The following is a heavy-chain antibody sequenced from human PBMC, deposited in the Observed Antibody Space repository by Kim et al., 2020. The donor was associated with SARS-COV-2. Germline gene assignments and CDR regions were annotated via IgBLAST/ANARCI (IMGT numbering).Heavy chain of an antibody. CDR3: AKDLYSTPGYYFDY. D-gene: IGHD1-1*01. Sequence: DSVKGRFTISRDNSKNTLYLQMNSLRAEDTAVYYCAKDLYSTPGYYFDYWGQGTLVTVSS. J-gene: IGHJ4*02. V-gene: IGHV3-23*01.